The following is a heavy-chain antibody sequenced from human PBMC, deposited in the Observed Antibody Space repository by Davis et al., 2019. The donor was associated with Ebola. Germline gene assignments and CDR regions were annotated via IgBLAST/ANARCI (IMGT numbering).Heavy chain of an antibody. CDR1: GFTFSNYA. CDR3: APLSAGHLNY. V-gene: IGHV3-23*01. D-gene: IGHD3-16*02. CDR2: ISGVGYNT. Sequence: PGGSLRLSCAASGFTFSNYAMSWVRQAPGKGLEWVSGISGVGYNTYHADSVKGRFTISRDNSKNTLYLQMNNLRGDDTAVYYCAPLSAGHLNYRGQGTLVTVSS. J-gene: IGHJ4*02.